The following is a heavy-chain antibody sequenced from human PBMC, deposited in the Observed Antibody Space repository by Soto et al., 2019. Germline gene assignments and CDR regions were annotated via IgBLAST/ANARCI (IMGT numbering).Heavy chain of an antibody. V-gene: IGHV4-59*12. CDR1: GGSISSYY. D-gene: IGHD1-26*01. CDR3: ARAVAVGRSPFDF. CDR2: IYYSGST. Sequence: SETLSLTCTVSGGSISSYYWSWIRQPPGKGLEWIGYIYYSGSTNYNPSLKSRVTISVDTSKNQFSLKLSSVTAADTAVYYCARAVAVGRSPFDFWGQGTPVTGYS. J-gene: IGHJ4*02.